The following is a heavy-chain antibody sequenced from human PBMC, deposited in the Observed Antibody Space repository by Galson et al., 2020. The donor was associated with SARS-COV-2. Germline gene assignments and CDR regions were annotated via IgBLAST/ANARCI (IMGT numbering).Heavy chain of an antibody. Sequence: GESLKISCKVSGYTLTELSMHWVRQAPGKGLEWMGGFDPEDGETIYAQKFQGRVTMTEDTSTDTAYMELSSLRSEDTAVYYCATGAAAGTINWFDPWGQGTLVTVSS. CDR3: ATGAAAGTINWFDP. CDR2: FDPEDGET. D-gene: IGHD6-13*01. J-gene: IGHJ5*02. V-gene: IGHV1-24*01. CDR1: GYTLTELS.